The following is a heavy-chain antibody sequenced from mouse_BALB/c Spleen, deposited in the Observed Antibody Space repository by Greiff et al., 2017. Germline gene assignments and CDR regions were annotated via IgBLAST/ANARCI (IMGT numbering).Heavy chain of an antibody. Sequence: QVQLQQSGAELMKPGASVKISCKATGYTFSSYWIEWVKQRPGHGLEWIGEILPGSGSTNYHEKLKGKATFTADTSTNTAYLQLSSLTSEDSAVYYCARGGYDGSAYFDYWGQGTTLTVSS. CDR2: ILPGSGST. D-gene: IGHD2-14*01. CDR3: ARGGYDGSAYFDY. V-gene: IGHV1-9*01. CDR1: GYTFSSYW. J-gene: IGHJ2*01.